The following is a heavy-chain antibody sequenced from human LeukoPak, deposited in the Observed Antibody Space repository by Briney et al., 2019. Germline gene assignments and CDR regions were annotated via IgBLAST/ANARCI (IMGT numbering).Heavy chain of an antibody. D-gene: IGHD1-1*01. CDR3: ARGYNYGGFDY. J-gene: IGHJ4*02. CDR1: GGSISSYY. CDR2: IYYGGST. Sequence: PSETLSLTCTVSGGSISSYYWSWIRQPPGKGLEWIGYIYYGGSTNYNPSLKSRVTISVDTSKNQFSLKLSSVAAADTAIYYCARGYNYGGFDYWGQGTLVTVSS. V-gene: IGHV4-59*01.